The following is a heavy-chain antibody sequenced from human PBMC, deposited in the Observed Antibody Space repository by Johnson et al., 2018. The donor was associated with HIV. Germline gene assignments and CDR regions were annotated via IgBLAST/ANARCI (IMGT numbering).Heavy chain of an antibody. CDR3: ARDSGAPGNDAFDI. Sequence: VQLVESGGGVVQPGRSLRLSCATSGFTVSNTYMSWVRQAPGKGLEWVSLIYSGGNTYYADSLKGRFTISRDNSKNTLYLQMNSLRPEDTALYFCARDSGAPGNDAFDIWGQGTVVTVSS. CDR2: IYSGGNT. V-gene: IGHV3-66*02. D-gene: IGHD1-26*01. J-gene: IGHJ3*02. CDR1: GFTVSNTY.